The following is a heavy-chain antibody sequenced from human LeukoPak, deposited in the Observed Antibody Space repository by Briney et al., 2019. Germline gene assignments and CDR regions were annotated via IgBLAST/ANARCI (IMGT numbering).Heavy chain of an antibody. J-gene: IGHJ6*02. CDR2: IYYSGST. CDR1: GGSISGYY. V-gene: IGHV4-59*01. CDR3: ARDDERSPGMDV. Sequence: SETLSLTCTVSGGSISGYYWSWIRQPPGKGLEWIGYIYYSGSTNYNPSLKSRVTISVDTSKNQFSLKLSSVTAADTAVYYCARDDERSPGMDVWGQGTTVTVSS.